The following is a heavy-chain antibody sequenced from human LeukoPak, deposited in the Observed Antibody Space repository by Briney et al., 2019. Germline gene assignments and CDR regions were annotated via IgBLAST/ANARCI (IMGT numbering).Heavy chain of an antibody. D-gene: IGHD5-18*01. CDR1: GFTFSSYG. CDR2: IWYDGTNK. V-gene: IGHV3-33*06. Sequence: GRSLRLSCVASGFTFSSYGMHWVRQAPGKGLEWVAVIWYDGTNKYYADFVKGRFTISRDNSKNTLSLLVSSLRTEDTAVYYCAKDRYSYAFEYSDSWGQGTLVTVSS. J-gene: IGHJ4*02. CDR3: AKDRYSYAFEYSDS.